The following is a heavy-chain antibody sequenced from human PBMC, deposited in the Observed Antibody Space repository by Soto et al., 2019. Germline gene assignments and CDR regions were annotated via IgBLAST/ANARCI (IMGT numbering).Heavy chain of an antibody. CDR3: ARSTYGEGYPHFFDF. CDR1: GASITRNDYY. V-gene: IGHV4-30-4*08. D-gene: IGHD3-16*02. Sequence: QVQLQESGPGLVQPSQTLSLTCAVSGASITRNDYYWHGIRHSPGRGLGWVGYIHYSGNTFYTPSLRGRTVISVDRARNQFSLSLASMTVADAAIYYCARSTYGEGYPHFFDFWGRGALVTVSA. J-gene: IGHJ4*02. CDR2: IHYSGNT.